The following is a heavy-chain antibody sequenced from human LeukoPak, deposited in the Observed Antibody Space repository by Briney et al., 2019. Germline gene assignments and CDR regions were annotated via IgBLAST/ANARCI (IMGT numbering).Heavy chain of an antibody. J-gene: IGHJ3*02. V-gene: IGHV3-73*01. CDR1: GFTFSGSS. CDR3: TRPPRNDYNDAFDI. Sequence: GGSLRLSCAASGFTFSGSSMHWVRQASGKGLEWVGRIRSKAHSYATAYAASVKGRFTISRGDSKNTAYLQMNSLKSDDTAVYYCTRPPRNDYNDAFDIWGQGTMVTVSS. D-gene: IGHD5-24*01. CDR2: IRSKAHSYAT.